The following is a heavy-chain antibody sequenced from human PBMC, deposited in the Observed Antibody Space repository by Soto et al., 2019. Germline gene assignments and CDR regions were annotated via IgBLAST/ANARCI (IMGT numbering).Heavy chain of an antibody. Sequence: EVQLLESGGDLVQPGGSLRLSCTASGFTFSTYAMTWVRQAPGKGLEWVSTVSGSGAKTYYADSVRGRFTISRDNSKDTLYLPMNRLKAEDTATYYCTRDWTGNTCPCMDVWGQGTTVTVSS. CDR3: TRDWTGNTCPCMDV. V-gene: IGHV3-23*01. D-gene: IGHD2-8*02. CDR1: GFTFSTYA. CDR2: VSGSGAKT. J-gene: IGHJ6*02.